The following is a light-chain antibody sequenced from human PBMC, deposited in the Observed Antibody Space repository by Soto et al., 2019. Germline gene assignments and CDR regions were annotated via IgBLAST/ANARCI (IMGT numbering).Light chain of an antibody. CDR3: CSYAGSNNFYV. CDR2: DVT. V-gene: IGLV2-8*01. Sequence: QSVPTQPPSASASPRQSVTISCAGPSNELGYYDFVSWHQQYPGKAPKVIIYDVTKRPSGVPDRFSGSRSGNTASLTISGLRAEDEAYYYCCSYAGSNNFYVFGSGTKVTVL. CDR1: SNELGYYDF. J-gene: IGLJ1*01.